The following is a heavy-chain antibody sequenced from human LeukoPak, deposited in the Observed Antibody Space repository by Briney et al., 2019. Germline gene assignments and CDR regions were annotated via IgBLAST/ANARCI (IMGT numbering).Heavy chain of an antibody. CDR2: IYYSGST. Sequence: PSETLSLTCTVSGGSISSSNYYWGWIRQPPGKGLEWIGSIYYSGSTYYNPSLKSRLTISVETSKIQFSLKLSSVTAADTAVYYCTRLGSSSGFDYWGQGTLVTVSS. V-gene: IGHV4-39*01. D-gene: IGHD6-6*01. CDR1: GGSISSSNYY. J-gene: IGHJ4*02. CDR3: TRLGSSSGFDY.